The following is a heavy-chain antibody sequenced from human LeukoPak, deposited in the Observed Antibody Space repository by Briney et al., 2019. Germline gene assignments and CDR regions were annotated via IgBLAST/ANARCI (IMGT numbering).Heavy chain of an antibody. CDR3: ARDRSIGWYHFDL. J-gene: IGHJ2*01. CDR2: INSDGSTT. Sequence: GGSLRLSCVVSGFTFSSYWMHWVRQAPGKGLVWVSRINSDGSTTSYADSVKGRFTISRDNAKNTLYLQMNSLRAEDTAVYYCARDRSIGWYHFDLWGRGTLVTVSS. CDR1: GFTFSSYW. V-gene: IGHV3-74*01. D-gene: IGHD6-19*01.